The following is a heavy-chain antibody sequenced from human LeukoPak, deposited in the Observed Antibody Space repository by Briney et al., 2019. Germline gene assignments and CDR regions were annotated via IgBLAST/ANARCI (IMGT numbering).Heavy chain of an antibody. D-gene: IGHD1-26*01. CDR2: ISGSGGST. CDR3: AKSKQWELLGSFDY. J-gene: IGHJ4*02. V-gene: IGHV3-23*01. CDR1: GFTFSSYA. Sequence: GGSLRLSCAASGFTFSSYAMSWVRQAPGKGLEWVSAISGSGGSTYYADSVKGRFTISRDNSKNTLYLQMNSLRAEDTAVYCCAKSKQWELLGSFDYWGQGTLVTVSS.